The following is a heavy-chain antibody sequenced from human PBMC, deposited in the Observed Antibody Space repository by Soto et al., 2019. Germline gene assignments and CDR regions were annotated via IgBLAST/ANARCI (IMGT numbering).Heavy chain of an antibody. CDR3: ASQDGYKYYYGMDV. CDR2: IYYSGST. V-gene: IGHV4-39*01. J-gene: IGHJ6*02. CDR1: GGSISSYY. Sequence: PSETLSLTCTVSGGSISSYYWSWIRQPPGKGLEWIGSIYYSGSTYYNPSLKSRVTISVDTSKNQFSLKLSSVTAADTAVYYCASQDGYKYYYGMDVWGQGTTVTVSS. D-gene: IGHD5-12*01.